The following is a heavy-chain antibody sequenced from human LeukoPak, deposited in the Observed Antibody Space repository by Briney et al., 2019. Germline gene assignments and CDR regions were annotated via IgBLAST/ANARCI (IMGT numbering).Heavy chain of an antibody. CDR2: IYYSGST. CDR1: GGSISSYY. Sequence: SETLSLTCTVSGGSISSYYWSWIRQPPGKGLEWIGYIYYSGSTNYNPSLKSRVTISVDTSKNQFSLKLSSVTAADTAVYYCARETSQKGAHYLDVWGKVTTVTISS. J-gene: IGHJ6*03. CDR3: ARETSQKGAHYLDV. D-gene: IGHD3-16*01. V-gene: IGHV4-59*01.